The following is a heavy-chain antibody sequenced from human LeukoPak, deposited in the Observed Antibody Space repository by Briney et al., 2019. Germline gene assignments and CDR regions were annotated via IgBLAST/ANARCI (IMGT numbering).Heavy chain of an antibody. CDR2: ITASGGST. CDR1: GFTFNNCA. J-gene: IGHJ4*02. Sequence: QPGGSLRLSCAASGFTFNNCAMTWVRQAPGKGLEWVSSITASGGSTYYADSVKGRFTISRDNSKNTLYLQMNSLRAEDTAVYYCAKEGPVGVWGSYRPSDYWGQGTLVTVSS. V-gene: IGHV3-23*01. D-gene: IGHD3-16*02. CDR3: AKEGPVGVWGSYRPSDY.